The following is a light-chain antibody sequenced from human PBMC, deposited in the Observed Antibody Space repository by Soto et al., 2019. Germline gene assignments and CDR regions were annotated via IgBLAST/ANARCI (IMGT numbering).Light chain of an antibody. J-gene: IGKJ5*01. CDR3: QQTDSFPIT. CDR2: AAS. V-gene: IGKV1-12*01. Sequence: DIQMTQSPSYVSASVGDRVTITCRASQGISTWLAWYQQKPGKAPILLIYAASSLQSGVPSRFSGSGSGTNFTLTITSLQPEDFATYYCQQTDSFPITFGQGTRLEIK. CDR1: QGISTW.